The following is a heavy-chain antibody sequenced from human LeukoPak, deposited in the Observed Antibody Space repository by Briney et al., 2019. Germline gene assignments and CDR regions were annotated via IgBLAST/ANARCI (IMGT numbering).Heavy chain of an antibody. CDR2: IKQDVSEK. CDR3: ARRGLSPWFGELDAFDI. D-gene: IGHD3-10*01. J-gene: IGHJ3*02. Sequence: PGGSLRLSCAASGFTFSSDWMSWVRQAPGEGLEWGANIKQDVSEKYSVDSVKGRFTIPRDNAKNSLYLQMTSLRAEDTAVYYCARRGLSPWFGELDAFDIWGQGTMVTVSS. V-gene: IGHV3-7*01. CDR1: GFTFSSDW.